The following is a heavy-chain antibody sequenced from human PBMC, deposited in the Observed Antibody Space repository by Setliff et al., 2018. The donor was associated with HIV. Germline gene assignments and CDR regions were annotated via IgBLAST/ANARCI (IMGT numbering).Heavy chain of an antibody. Sequence: ASVKVSCKASGYTFTNYAIHWVRQAPGQRLEWMGWINPGNGNTKYSQKFQGRVTITRDTSATTAYMELSSLRSEDTAIFYCAREPIGGDDAFDIWGQGAMVTVSS. D-gene: IGHD2-21*02. CDR3: AREPIGGDDAFDI. J-gene: IGHJ3*02. V-gene: IGHV1-3*01. CDR2: INPGNGNT. CDR1: GYTFTNYA.